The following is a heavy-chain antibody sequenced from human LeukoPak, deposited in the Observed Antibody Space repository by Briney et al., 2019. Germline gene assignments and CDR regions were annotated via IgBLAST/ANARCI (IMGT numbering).Heavy chain of an antibody. CDR3: ARDRAYYGPGTFDY. D-gene: IGHD3-10*01. V-gene: IGHV4-59*01. CDR1: GGSISSYY. Sequence: SETLSLTCTVSGGSISSYYWSWIRQPPGKGLEWIGYIYYSGSTNYNPSLKSRVTISVDTSKNQFSLKLSSVTAADTAVYYCARDRAYYGPGTFDYWGQGTLVTVSS. CDR2: IYYSGST. J-gene: IGHJ4*02.